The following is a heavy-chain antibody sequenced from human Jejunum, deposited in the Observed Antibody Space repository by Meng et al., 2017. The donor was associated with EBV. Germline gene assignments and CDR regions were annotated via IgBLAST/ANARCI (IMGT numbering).Heavy chain of an antibody. CDR3: ARDTVPGAMTTFDL. CDR2: INGRNGDT. V-gene: IGHV1-3*01. J-gene: IGHJ4*02. D-gene: IGHD1-14*01. CDR1: GYTFTTYA. Sequence: QLMQSGPELKRPGTSVKISXKASGYTFTTYAIHWVRQAPGQSLEWMGWINGRNGDTRFSQKFHDRVVITRDTSANTAYMEVSSLTSEDTAVYYCARDTVPGAMTTFDLWGQGTLVTVSS.